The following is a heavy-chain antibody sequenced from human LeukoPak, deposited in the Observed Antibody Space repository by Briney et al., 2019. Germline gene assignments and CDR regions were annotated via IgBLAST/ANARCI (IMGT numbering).Heavy chain of an antibody. V-gene: IGHV4-4*07. CDR3: ARDYLVGAPLDS. CDR1: GVPITNYY. J-gene: IGHJ4*02. Sequence: SETLSLTCTVSGVPITNYYWAWIRQPAGKGLEWIGRMYISGSTNYNPSLKSRVSISIDKTKNQFSLELRSVTAADTAVYYCARDYLVGAPLDSWGQGTLVTVSS. D-gene: IGHD1-26*01. CDR2: MYISGST.